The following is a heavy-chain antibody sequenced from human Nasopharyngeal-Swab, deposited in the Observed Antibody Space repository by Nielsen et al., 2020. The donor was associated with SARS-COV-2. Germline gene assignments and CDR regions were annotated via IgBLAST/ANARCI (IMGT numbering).Heavy chain of an antibody. D-gene: IGHD6-19*01. Sequence: GESLKISCQGPGYTFPNYWFGWVREVPGQGLGWMGVFVPRYSETRYSPAFQGQVTISVDKSIRTAYLQWSVLRASDTATYSCARQGIEVAAPEYFDYWGQGTLVTVSS. CDR3: ARQGIEVAAPEYFDY. CDR1: GYTFPNYW. J-gene: IGHJ4*02. CDR2: FVPRYSET. V-gene: IGHV5-51*01.